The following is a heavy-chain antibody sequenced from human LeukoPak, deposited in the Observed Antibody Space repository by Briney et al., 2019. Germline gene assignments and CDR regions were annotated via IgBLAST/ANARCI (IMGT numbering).Heavy chain of an antibody. V-gene: IGHV1-3*01. CDR1: GYTFTSYA. CDR3: AREGLKAVAGTFDY. D-gene: IGHD6-19*01. Sequence: ASVTVSCTASGYTFTSYAMHWVRQAPGQRLEWMGWINAGNGNTKYSQKFQGRVTITRDTSASTAYMELSSLRSEGTAVYYCAREGLKAVAGTFDYWGQGTLVTVSS. CDR2: INAGNGNT. J-gene: IGHJ4*02.